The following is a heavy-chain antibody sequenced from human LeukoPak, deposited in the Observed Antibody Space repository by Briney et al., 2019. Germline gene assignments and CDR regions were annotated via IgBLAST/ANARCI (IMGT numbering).Heavy chain of an antibody. CDR2: IKGDGSKK. Sequence: GGSLRLSCSASGLTVSDNFLSWVRQAPGKGPEWVANIKGDGSKKNLVDSVKGRFTISRDNAKNSLYLEMSSLRAEDTAVYYCARDSNPGDSSGYYDAFDIWGQGTKVTVSS. J-gene: IGHJ3*02. D-gene: IGHD3-22*01. V-gene: IGHV3-7*03. CDR3: ARDSNPGDSSGYYDAFDI. CDR1: GLTVSDNF.